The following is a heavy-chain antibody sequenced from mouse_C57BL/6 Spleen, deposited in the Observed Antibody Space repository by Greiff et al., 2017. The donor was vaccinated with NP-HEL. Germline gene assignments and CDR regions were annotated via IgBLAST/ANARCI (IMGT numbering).Heavy chain of an antibody. D-gene: IGHD3-1*01. CDR2: IHPNSGST. J-gene: IGHJ3*01. CDR3: ARSSGAWFAY. Sequence: QVQLQQPGAELVKPGDSVKLSCKASGYTFTSYWMHWVKQRPGQGLEWIGMIHPNSGSTNYNEKFKSKATLTVDKSSSTAYMQLSSLTSEDSAVYYCARSSGAWFAYWGQGTLVTVSA. V-gene: IGHV1-64*01. CDR1: GYTFTSYW.